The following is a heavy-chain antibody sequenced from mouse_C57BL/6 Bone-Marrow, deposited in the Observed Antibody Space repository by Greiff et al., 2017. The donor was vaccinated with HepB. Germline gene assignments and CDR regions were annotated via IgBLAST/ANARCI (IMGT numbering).Heavy chain of an antibody. CDR2: ISSGGSYT. D-gene: IGHD2-1*01. Sequence: EVQLVESGGDLVKPGGSLKLSCAASGFTFSSYGMSWVRQTPDKRLEWVATISSGGSYTYYPDSVKGRFTISRDNAKNTLYLQMSSLKSENTAMYYCARQGGNYPMDYWGQGTSVTVSS. CDR3: ARQGGNYPMDY. CDR1: GFTFSSYG. J-gene: IGHJ4*01. V-gene: IGHV5-6*01.